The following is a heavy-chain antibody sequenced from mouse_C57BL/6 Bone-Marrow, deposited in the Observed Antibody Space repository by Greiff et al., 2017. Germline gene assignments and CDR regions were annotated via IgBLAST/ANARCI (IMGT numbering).Heavy chain of an antibody. CDR2: IDPENGDT. CDR3: TDYYGSSGAY. CDR1: GFNIKDDY. J-gene: IGHJ3*01. Sequence: VQLQQSGAELVRPGASVKLSCTASGFNIKDDYMHWVKQRPDQGLEWIGWIDPENGDTEYASKFQGKATITADTSSNTAYLQLSSLTSEDTAVYYCTDYYGSSGAYWGQGTLVTVSA. D-gene: IGHD1-1*01. V-gene: IGHV14-4*01.